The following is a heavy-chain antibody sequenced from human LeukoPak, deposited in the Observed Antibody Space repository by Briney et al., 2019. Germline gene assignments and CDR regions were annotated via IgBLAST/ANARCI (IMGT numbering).Heavy chain of an antibody. CDR1: GYTFTSYG. CDR2: VSAYNGNT. J-gene: IGHJ4*02. CDR3: ARARGGGSNPNLNDY. D-gene: IGHD2-15*01. Sequence: ASVKVSCKASGYTFTSYGISWVRQAPGQGLEWMGWVSAYNGNTNYAQKLQGRVTMTTDTSTSTAYMEPRSLRSDDTAVYYCARARGGGSNPNLNDYWGQGTLVTVSS. V-gene: IGHV1-18*01.